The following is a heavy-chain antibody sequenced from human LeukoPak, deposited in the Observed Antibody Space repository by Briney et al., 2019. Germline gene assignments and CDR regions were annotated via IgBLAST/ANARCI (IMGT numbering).Heavy chain of an antibody. J-gene: IGHJ4*02. D-gene: IGHD1-26*01. V-gene: IGHV3-21*04. CDR1: GFTFSSYS. Sequence: GSLRLSCAASGFTFSSYSMNWVRQAPGKGLEWVSSISSSSSYIYYADSVKGRFTISRDNSKNTLYLQMNSLRAEDTAVYYCARSVGPNKPFDYWGQGTLVTVSS. CDR2: ISSSSSYI. CDR3: ARSVGPNKPFDY.